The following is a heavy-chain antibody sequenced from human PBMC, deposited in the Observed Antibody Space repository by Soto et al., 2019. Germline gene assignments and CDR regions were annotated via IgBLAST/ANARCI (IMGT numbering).Heavy chain of an antibody. V-gene: IGHV5-51*01. Sequence: GESLKISCKGSGYSFTSYWIAWVRQMPGKGLEWMGIIYPGDSDTRYSPSFQGQVTISADKSISTAYLQWSSLKASDMAIYYCARSTRTWLQLGAENYGMDVWGQGTTVTVSS. D-gene: IGHD5-12*01. J-gene: IGHJ6*02. CDR1: GYSFTSYW. CDR3: ARSTRTWLQLGAENYGMDV. CDR2: IYPGDSDT.